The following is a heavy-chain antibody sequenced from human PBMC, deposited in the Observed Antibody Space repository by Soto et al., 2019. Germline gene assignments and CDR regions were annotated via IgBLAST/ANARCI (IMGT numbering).Heavy chain of an antibody. J-gene: IGHJ6*02. CDR2: IIPIFGTA. CDR3: ARVLQDDFWSCYYPSLYYYYGMDV. Sequence: SVKVSCKASGGTFSSYAISWVRQAPGQGLEWMGGIIPIFGTANYAQKFQGRVTITADESTSTAYMELSSLRSEDTAVYYCARVLQDDFWSCYYPSLYYYYGMDVWGQGSKVTGSS. CDR1: GGTFSSYA. V-gene: IGHV1-69*13. D-gene: IGHD3-3*01.